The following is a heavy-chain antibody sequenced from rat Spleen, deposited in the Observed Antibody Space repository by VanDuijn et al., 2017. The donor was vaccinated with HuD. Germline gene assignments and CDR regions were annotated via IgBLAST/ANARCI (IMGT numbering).Heavy chain of an antibody. CDR3: ARHHYDGYYHGPVLGVMDA. D-gene: IGHD1-12*03. Sequence: EVQLVESGGGLVQPGRSMKLSCAASGFIFSDYYMAWVRQAPKKGLEWVASISYEGSSTYYGDSVKGRFTISRDNAKSTLYLQMDSLRSEDTASYYCARHHYDGYYHGPVLGVMDAWGQGDSVTVSS. CDR1: GFIFSDYY. V-gene: IGHV5-22*01. J-gene: IGHJ4*01. CDR2: ISYEGSST.